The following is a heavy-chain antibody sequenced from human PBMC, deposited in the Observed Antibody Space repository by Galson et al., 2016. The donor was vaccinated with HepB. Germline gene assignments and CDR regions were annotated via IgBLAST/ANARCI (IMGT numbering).Heavy chain of an antibody. Sequence: SLRLSCAVSGFTFSSYGMHWVRQAPGKGLEWVAVISYDGSNKYYADSVKGRFTISRDDSKNTLYLQMNNLRAGDTAVYYCAKDQKYSRSYDFWSGYRPALFDYWGQGTLVTVSS. CDR2: ISYDGSNK. V-gene: IGHV3-30*18. CDR3: AKDQKYSRSYDFWSGYRPALFDY. D-gene: IGHD3-3*01. J-gene: IGHJ4*02. CDR1: GFTFSSYG.